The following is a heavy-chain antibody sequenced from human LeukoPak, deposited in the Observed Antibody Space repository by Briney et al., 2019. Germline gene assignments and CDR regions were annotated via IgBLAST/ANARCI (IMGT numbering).Heavy chain of an antibody. CDR2: IYYSGST. CDR1: GGSISSSSYY. CDR3: ARTRYYYGSRSYGAPYYFDY. J-gene: IGHJ4*02. D-gene: IGHD3-10*01. Sequence: SETLSLTCTVSGGSISSSSYYWGWIRQPPGKGLEWIGSIYYSGSTYYNPSLKSRVTISVDTSKNQFSLKLSSVTAADTAVYYCARTRYYYGSRSYGAPYYFDYWGQGTLVTVSS. V-gene: IGHV4-39*01.